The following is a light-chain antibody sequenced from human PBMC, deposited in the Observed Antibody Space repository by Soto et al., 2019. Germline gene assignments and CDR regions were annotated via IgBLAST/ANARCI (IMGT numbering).Light chain of an antibody. V-gene: IGLV2-8*01. CDR2: EVS. J-gene: IGLJ2*01. CDR1: SSDVGGYNY. Sequence: QSVLTQPPSASGSPGQSVTISCTGTSSDVGGYNYVSWYQQHPGKAPKLMIYEVSERPSGVPDRFSGSKSGNTASLTVSGLQAEDEAGYYCSSYAGSNNVIFGGGTKLTVL. CDR3: SSYAGSNNVI.